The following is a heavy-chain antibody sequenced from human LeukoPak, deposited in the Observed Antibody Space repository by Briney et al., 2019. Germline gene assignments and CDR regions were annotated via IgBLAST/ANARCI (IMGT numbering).Heavy chain of an antibody. CDR3: AKEYSGYDFDC. CDR2: ISGSAGFT. J-gene: IGHJ4*01. CDR1: GFTLRTYA. Sequence: GGSLRLSCVASGFTLRTYAMSWVRQAPGKGLEWVSAISGSAGFTYYADAVRGRFTASRDISTNTVFLQMDSLRAGDTAVYYCAKEYSGYDFDCWGQGTLVTVSS. V-gene: IGHV3-23*01. D-gene: IGHD5-12*01.